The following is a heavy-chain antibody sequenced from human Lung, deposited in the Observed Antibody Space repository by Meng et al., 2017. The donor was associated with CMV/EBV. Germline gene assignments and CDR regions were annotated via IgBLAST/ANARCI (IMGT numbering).Heavy chain of an antibody. V-gene: IGHV3-23*01. Sequence: GESXKISXAASGFTFSSYAMSWVRQAPGKGLEWVSAISGSGGSTYYADSVKGRFTISRDNSKNTLYLQMNSLRAEDTAVYYCAKIWYDIVVVPAAPVYWGQGTXVTVSS. CDR1: GFTFSSYA. CDR2: ISGSGGST. D-gene: IGHD2-2*01. J-gene: IGHJ4*02. CDR3: AKIWYDIVVVPAAPVY.